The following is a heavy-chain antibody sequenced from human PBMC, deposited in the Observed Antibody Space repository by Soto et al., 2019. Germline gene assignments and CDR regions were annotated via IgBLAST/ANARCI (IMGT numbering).Heavy chain of an antibody. V-gene: IGHV1-69*13. Sequence: SVKVSCKAFVGTFSSYAISWVRQAPGQGLEWMGGIIHIFGTANYAQKFQGRVTITADESTSTAYMELSSLRSEDTAVYYCARFGSEYSYGYDYWGQGTLVTVSS. CDR2: IIHIFGTA. CDR3: ARFGSEYSYGYDY. CDR1: VGTFSSYA. J-gene: IGHJ4*02. D-gene: IGHD5-18*01.